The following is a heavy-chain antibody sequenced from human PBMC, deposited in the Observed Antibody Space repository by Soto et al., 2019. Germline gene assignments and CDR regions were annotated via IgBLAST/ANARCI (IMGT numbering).Heavy chain of an antibody. CDR3: AKDKRPVRGVILDY. V-gene: IGHV3-23*01. CDR1: GFTFSSYA. J-gene: IGHJ4*02. CDR2: ISGSGGST. D-gene: IGHD3-10*01. Sequence: GGSLRLSCAASGFTFSSYAMSWVRQAPGKGLEWVSAISGSGGSTYYADSVKGRFTISRDNSKNTLYLQMNSLRAEDTAVYYCAKDKRPVRGVILDYWGQGTLVTVSS.